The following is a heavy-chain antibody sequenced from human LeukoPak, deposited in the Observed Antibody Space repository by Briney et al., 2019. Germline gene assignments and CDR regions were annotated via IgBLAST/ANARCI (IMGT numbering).Heavy chain of an antibody. CDR1: GFTVSDYS. D-gene: IGHD3-16*02. CDR2: LSSGGVSY. J-gene: IGHJ4*02. CDR3: ASALNTDIVSPYYLEY. Sequence: GGSLRLSCAASGFTVSDYSMSWVRQAPGQGLEWVSFLSSGGVSYFYADSVRGRFTVSRYDASNTLSLYMNTLRADDTAAYNCASALNTDIVSPYYLEYWGPGTLVTVSS. V-gene: IGHV3-11*04.